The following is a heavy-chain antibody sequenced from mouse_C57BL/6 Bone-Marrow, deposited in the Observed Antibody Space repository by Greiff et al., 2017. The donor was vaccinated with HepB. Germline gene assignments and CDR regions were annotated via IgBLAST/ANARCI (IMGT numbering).Heavy chain of an antibody. CDR2: INPNNGGT. Sequence: EVQLQQSGPELVKPGASVKISCKASGYTFTDYYMNWVKQSHGKSLEWIGDINPNNGGTSYNQKFKGKATLTVDKSSSTAYMELRSLTSEDSAVYYCARDPSYYYGSSGAMDYWGQGTSVTVSS. J-gene: IGHJ4*01. D-gene: IGHD1-1*01. CDR3: ARDPSYYYGSSGAMDY. V-gene: IGHV1-26*01. CDR1: GYTFTDYY.